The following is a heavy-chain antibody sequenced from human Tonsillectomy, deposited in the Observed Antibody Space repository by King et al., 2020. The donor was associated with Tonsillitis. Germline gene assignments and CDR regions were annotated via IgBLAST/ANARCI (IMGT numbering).Heavy chain of an antibody. CDR1: GFSLSNSRMG. CDR2: IVSTGIN. D-gene: IGHD4-17*01. J-gene: IGHJ4*02. CDR3: ARIYGDYSTVFDY. Sequence: VTLQESGPVLVKPTETLTLTCTVSGFSLSNSRMGVSWIRQPPGKALEWLAHIVSTGINSFSTSLKTRLTISKDTSKSQVVLTMTNMDPVDTATYFCARIYGDYSTVFDYWGQGTLVTVSS. V-gene: IGHV2-26*01.